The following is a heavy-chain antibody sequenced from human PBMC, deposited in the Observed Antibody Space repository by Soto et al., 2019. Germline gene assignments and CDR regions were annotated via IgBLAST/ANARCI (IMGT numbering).Heavy chain of an antibody. CDR1: GGSISSSNW. V-gene: IGHV4-4*02. Sequence: QVQLQESGPGLVKPSGTLSLTCAVSGGSISSSNWWSWVRQPPGKGLEWIGEIYHSGNTNYNPSLKRRVTMAVDKSRNQFSLKLSSVTAADTAVYYCARRWGEGRVDYWGKRTLVTVSS. D-gene: IGHD3-10*01. J-gene: IGHJ4*02. CDR3: ARRWGEGRVDY. CDR2: IYHSGNT.